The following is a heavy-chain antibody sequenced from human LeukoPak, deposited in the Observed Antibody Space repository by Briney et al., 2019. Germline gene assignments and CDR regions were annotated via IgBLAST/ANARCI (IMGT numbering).Heavy chain of an antibody. J-gene: IGHJ4*02. CDR2: ISSSSSYI. Sequence: GGSLRLSCAASGFTFSSYSMNWVRQAPGKGLEWVSSISSSSSYIYYADSVKGRFTISRDNAKNSLYLQMNSLRAEDTAVYYCASVYLGYCSGGSCQNDHWGQGTLVTVSS. V-gene: IGHV3-21*01. CDR1: GFTFSSYS. CDR3: ASVYLGYCSGGSCQNDH. D-gene: IGHD2-15*01.